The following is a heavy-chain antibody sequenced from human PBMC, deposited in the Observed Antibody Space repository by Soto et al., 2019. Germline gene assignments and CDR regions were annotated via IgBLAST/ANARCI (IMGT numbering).Heavy chain of an antibody. Sequence: SETLSLTCAVYGGSFSGYYWSWIRQPPGKGLEWIGEINHSGSTNYNPSLKSRVTISVDTSKNQFSLKLSSVTAADTAVYYCASIGYCSGGSCYRSAYDIGGQGTMVTVSS. J-gene: IGHJ3*02. CDR1: GGSFSGYY. V-gene: IGHV4-34*01. CDR2: INHSGST. CDR3: ASIGYCSGGSCYRSAYDI. D-gene: IGHD2-15*01.